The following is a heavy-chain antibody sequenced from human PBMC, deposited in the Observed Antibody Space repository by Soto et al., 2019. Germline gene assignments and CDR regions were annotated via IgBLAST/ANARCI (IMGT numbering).Heavy chain of an antibody. CDR1: EFTFSAYH. D-gene: IGHD4-17*01. CDR2: ISKSGSTI. Sequence: PGGSLRLSCAASEFTFSAYHMNWVRQAPGKGLEWVSYISKSGSTIYYADSVKGRFTISRDNAKNSLYLQMNSLRDEDTAVYYCARRYGDYEGDDHWGQGTLVTVSS. V-gene: IGHV3-48*02. CDR3: ARRYGDYEGDDH. J-gene: IGHJ5*02.